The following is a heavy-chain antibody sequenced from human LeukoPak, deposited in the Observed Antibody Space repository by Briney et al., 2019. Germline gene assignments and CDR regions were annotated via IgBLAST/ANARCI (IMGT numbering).Heavy chain of an antibody. D-gene: IGHD2-2*01. CDR2: MNPNSGNA. CDR1: GYTFTSYD. V-gene: IGHV1-8*02. CDR3: TRGYCSSSSCFYSDY. J-gene: IGHJ4*02. Sequence: ASAKVSCKASGYTFTSYDINWVRQATGQGLEWMGWMNPNSGNAGYAQQFQGRVAMTRITSINTAYMELSSLRSGDTAVYYCTRGYCSSSSCFYSDYWGQGTLVTVSS.